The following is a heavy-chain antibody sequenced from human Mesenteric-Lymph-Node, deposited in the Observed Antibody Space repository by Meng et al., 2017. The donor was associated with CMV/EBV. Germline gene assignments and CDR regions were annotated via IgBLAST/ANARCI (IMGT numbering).Heavy chain of an antibody. D-gene: IGHD4-23*01. CDR2: INHSGST. J-gene: IGHJ4*02. CDR3: ARHQRWLKSEGGFNY. Sequence: QGQRQPGGAGLLKPSETLSLTCAVYGGSFSGYYWSWIRQPPGKGLEWSGEINHSGSTNYNPSLKSRVTISVDTSKNQFSLKLSSVTAADTAVYYCARHQRWLKSEGGFNYWGQGTLVTVPS. CDR1: GGSFSGYY. V-gene: IGHV4-34*01.